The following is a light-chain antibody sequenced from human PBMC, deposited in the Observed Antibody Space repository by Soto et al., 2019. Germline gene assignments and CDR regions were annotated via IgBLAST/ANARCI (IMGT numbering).Light chain of an antibody. J-gene: IGLJ1*01. V-gene: IGLV2-14*01. CDR3: GSCTNSTKLV. CDR2: EVS. CDR1: SDDVGACNY. Sequence: QSALTQPASVCRSPGQSITISYTGTSDDVGACNYVSWYQQPPDKAPKIVIYEVSNRPSGVSNRFSGSKCGNTASLTISGLQAEDEADYYCGSCTNSTKLVFGTGTKVTVL.